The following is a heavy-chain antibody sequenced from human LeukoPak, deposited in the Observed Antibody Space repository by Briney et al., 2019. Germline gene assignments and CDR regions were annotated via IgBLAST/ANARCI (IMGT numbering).Heavy chain of an antibody. V-gene: IGHV4-59*01. CDR2: IYYSGST. J-gene: IGHJ4*02. D-gene: IGHD5-18*01. CDR3: ARDRYSYGYPFDY. Sequence: NPSETLSLTCTVSGGSMSSYYWSWIRQPPGKGLEWIGYIYYSGSTNYNPSLKSRVTISVDTSKNQFSLKLSSVTAADTAVYYCARDRYSYGYPFDYWGQGTLVTVSS. CDR1: GGSMSSYY.